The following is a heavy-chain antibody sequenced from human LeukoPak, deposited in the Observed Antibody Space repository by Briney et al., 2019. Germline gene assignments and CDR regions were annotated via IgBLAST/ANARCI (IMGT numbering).Heavy chain of an antibody. V-gene: IGHV3-23*01. D-gene: IGHD6-13*01. CDR2: ISGSGGST. J-gene: IGHJ4*02. CDR3: AKDRSSSSSYYFDY. Sequence: PGGTLRLSCAASGFTFSSYGMSWVRQAPGKGLEWVSAISGSGGSTYYADSVKGRFTISRDNSKNTLYLQMNSLRAEDTAVYYCAKDRSSSSSYYFDYWGQGTLVTVSS. CDR1: GFTFSSYG.